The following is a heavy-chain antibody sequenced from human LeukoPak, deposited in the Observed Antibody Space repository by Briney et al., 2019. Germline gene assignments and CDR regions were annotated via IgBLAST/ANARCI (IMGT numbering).Heavy chain of an antibody. Sequence: SETLSLTCAVYGGSFSGYYWSWIRQPPGKGLEWIGEINHSGSTNYNPSLKSRVTISVDTSKNQFSLKLSSATAADTAVYYCARPHPRYCSSTSCLTDGDYWGQGTLVTVSS. CDR3: ARPHPRYCSSTSCLTDGDY. J-gene: IGHJ4*02. CDR2: INHSGST. D-gene: IGHD2-2*01. CDR1: GGSFSGYY. V-gene: IGHV4-34*01.